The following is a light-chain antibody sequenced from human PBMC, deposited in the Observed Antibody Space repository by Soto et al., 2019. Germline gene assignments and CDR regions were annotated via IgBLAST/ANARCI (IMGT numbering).Light chain of an antibody. CDR3: QRYGGTPPRA. V-gene: IGKV3-20*01. Sequence: EVVLTQSPGTLSLSPGERATLSCRASQSLNSNFLAWYQQRPGQAPRLLIYGASGRATGVPDRFSGSGSGTDFTLTISRLEPEDSAVYYWQRYGGTPPRAFGQGTKVEIK. CDR2: GAS. CDR1: QSLNSNF. J-gene: IGKJ1*01.